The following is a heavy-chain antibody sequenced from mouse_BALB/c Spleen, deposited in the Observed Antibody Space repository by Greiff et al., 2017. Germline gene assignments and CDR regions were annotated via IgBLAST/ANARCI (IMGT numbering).Heavy chain of an antibody. J-gene: IGHJ2*01. D-gene: IGHD2-1*01. CDR1: GFTFSSYA. V-gene: IGHV5-9-3*01. Sequence: EVKLMESGGGLVKPGGSLKLSCAASGFTFSSYAMSWVRQTPEKRLEWVATISSGGSYTYYPDSVKGRFTISRDNAKNTLYLQMSSLRSEDTAMYYCASGLLCFDYWGQGTTLTVSS. CDR2: ISSGGSYT. CDR3: ASGLLCFDY.